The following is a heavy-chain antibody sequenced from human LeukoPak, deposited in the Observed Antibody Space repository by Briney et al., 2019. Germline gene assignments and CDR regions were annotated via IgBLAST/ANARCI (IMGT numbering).Heavy chain of an antibody. D-gene: IGHD1-26*01. V-gene: IGHV1-8*02. J-gene: IGHJ3*02. CDR1: GGTFSSYA. CDR3: ARGLDSSGSYRPYDAFDI. Sequence: ASVKVSCKASGGTFSSYAISWVRQASGQGLEWTGWMSPNSDYTGYAQKFQGRVTMTRNTSINTAYMELSSLRSDDTAVYYCARGLDSSGSYRPYDAFDIWGQGTMVTVSS. CDR2: MSPNSDYT.